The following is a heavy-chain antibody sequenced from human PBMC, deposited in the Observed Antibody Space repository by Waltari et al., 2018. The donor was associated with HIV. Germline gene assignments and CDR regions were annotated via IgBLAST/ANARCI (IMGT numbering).Heavy chain of an antibody. CDR3: ARGEGAAASIDY. Sequence: QVQLQQWGAGMLKPSETLSLTCAVYGGSFSGYYWTWIRQPPGKGLEWIGEINRGGSTKCNPPLKSRVTISVDTSKNQFSLRLTSVTAADTAVYYCARGEGAAASIDYWGQGTLVTVSS. V-gene: IGHV4-34*01. D-gene: IGHD6-13*01. J-gene: IGHJ4*02. CDR1: GGSFSGYY. CDR2: INRGGST.